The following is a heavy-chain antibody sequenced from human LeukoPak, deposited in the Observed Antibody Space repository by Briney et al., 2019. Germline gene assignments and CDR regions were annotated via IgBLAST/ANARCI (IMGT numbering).Heavy chain of an antibody. V-gene: IGHV4-59*01. Sequence: SETLCLTCTVFGGSISSYYWSWIRQPPGKGLEWISYIYYSRSNNYNPSLKSRVTISVDTSKNQFSLKLSSVTAADTAVYYCARDSPNYYDSSGRDAFDIWGQGTMVTVSS. CDR3: ARDSPNYYDSSGRDAFDI. CDR1: GGSISSYY. J-gene: IGHJ3*02. CDR2: IYYSRSN. D-gene: IGHD3-22*01.